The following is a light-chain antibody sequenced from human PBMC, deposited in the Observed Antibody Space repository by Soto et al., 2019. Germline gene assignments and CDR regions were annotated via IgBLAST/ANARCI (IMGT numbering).Light chain of an antibody. CDR2: EGN. CDR1: SSDVGSYNL. CDR3: CSYAGSSTWV. Sequence: QSVLTQPASVSGSPGQSITISCTGISSDVGSYNLVSWYQQHPGKAPKLIIYEGNKRPSGVSNRFSGSKSGNTASLTISGLQAADEADYYCCSYAGSSTWVFGGGTKLTVL. J-gene: IGLJ3*02. V-gene: IGLV2-23*01.